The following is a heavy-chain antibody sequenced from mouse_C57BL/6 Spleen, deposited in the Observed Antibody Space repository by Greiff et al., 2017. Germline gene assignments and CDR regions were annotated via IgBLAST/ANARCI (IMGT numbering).Heavy chain of an antibody. D-gene: IGHD2-2*01. CDR2: ISNGGGST. J-gene: IGHJ2*01. CDR1: GFTFSDYY. CDR3: ARRNGYYLDY. Sequence: EVKLVESGGGLVQPGGSLKLSCAASGFTFSDYYMYWVRQTPEKRLEWVAYISNGGGSTYYPDTVKGRFTISRDNAKNTLYRQMSRLKSEDTAMYYCARRNGYYLDYWGQGTTLTVSS. V-gene: IGHV5-12*01.